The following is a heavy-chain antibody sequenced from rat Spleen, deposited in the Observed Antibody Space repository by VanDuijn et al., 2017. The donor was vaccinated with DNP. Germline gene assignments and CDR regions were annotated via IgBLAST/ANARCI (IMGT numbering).Heavy chain of an antibody. CDR1: GFSLTTYV. D-gene: IGHD1-7*01. Sequence: QVQLKESGPGLVQPSQTLSLTCSVSGFSLTTYVITWVRQPPGKGLEWIAAISGGGDTYYNSALKSRLSISRDTSKSQVFLKMASLQTEDTAMYFCASHTTGPHVLDAWGQGTSVTVSS. V-gene: IGHV2-6*01. CDR3: ASHTTGPHVLDA. J-gene: IGHJ4*01. CDR2: ISGGGDT.